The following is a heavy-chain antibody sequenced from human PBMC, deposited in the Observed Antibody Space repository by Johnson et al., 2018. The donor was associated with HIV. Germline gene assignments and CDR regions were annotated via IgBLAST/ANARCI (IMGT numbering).Heavy chain of an antibody. D-gene: IGHD5-18*01. V-gene: IGHV3-66*01. CDR1: GFTVSSNY. CDR3: ARAYSYGAFDI. CDR2: IYSGDTT. J-gene: IGHJ3*02. Sequence: MLLVESGGGLVQPGGSLRLSCAASGFTVSSNYMSWVRQAPGKGLEWVAVIYSGDTTYYADSVKGRFTISRDNSKNTLYLQMNSLRAEDTAGYYCARAYSYGAFDIWGLGTKVTVSS.